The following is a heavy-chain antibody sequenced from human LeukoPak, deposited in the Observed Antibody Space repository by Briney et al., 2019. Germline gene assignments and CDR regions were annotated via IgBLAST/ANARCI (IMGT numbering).Heavy chain of an antibody. Sequence: ASVKVSCKASGYTFTSCGISWVRQAPGQGLEWMGWISAYNGNTNYAQKLQGRVTMTTDTSTSTAYMELRSLRSDDTAVYYCARVGVQLWLPYYYYGMDVWGQGTTVTVSS. CDR1: GYTFTSCG. V-gene: IGHV1-18*01. J-gene: IGHJ6*02. D-gene: IGHD5-18*01. CDR2: ISAYNGNT. CDR3: ARVGVQLWLPYYYYGMDV.